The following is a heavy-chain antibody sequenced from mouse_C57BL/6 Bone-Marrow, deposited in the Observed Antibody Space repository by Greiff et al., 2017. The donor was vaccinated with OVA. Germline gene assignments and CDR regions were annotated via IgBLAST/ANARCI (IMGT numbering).Heavy chain of an antibody. CDR2: ISSGSSTI. D-gene: IGHD1-1*01. J-gene: IGHJ4*01. CDR1: GFTFSDYG. Sequence: EVKLEESGGGLVKPGGSLKLSCAASGFTFSDYGMHWVRQAPEKGLEWVAYISSGSSTIYYADTVKGRFTISRDNAKSTLFLQMTSLRSEDTAMYYCARGDYYGRDYAMDYWGQGTSVTVSS. CDR3: ARGDYYGRDYAMDY. V-gene: IGHV5-17*01.